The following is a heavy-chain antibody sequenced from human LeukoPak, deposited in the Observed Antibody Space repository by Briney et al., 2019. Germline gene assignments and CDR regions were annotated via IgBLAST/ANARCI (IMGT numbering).Heavy chain of an antibody. CDR3: ARAAEYLGY. Sequence: SETLSLTCAVYGGSFSGYYWSWIRQPPGKGLEWIGEINHSGSTNYNPSLKSRVTISVDTSNNQFSLKLSSVTAADTAVYYCARAAEYLGYWGQGTLVTVSS. CDR2: INHSGST. J-gene: IGHJ4*02. CDR1: GGSFSGYY. V-gene: IGHV4-34*01.